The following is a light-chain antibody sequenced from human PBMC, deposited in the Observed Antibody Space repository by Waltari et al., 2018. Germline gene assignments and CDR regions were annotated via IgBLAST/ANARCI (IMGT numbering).Light chain of an antibody. CDR3: QQRANWPLT. V-gene: IGKV3-11*01. CDR1: QSVTRY. J-gene: IGKJ4*01. Sequence: EIVLTQSPGTLSLSPGERATLSCRASQSVTRYLAWYQQKPGLPPRLLIYDTSNRATGIPARFIGSGSGTDFSLTITSLESEDFAVYYCQQRANWPLTFGGGTKVEIK. CDR2: DTS.